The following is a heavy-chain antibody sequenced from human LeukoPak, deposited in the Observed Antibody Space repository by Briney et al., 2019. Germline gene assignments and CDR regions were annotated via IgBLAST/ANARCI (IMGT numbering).Heavy chain of an antibody. V-gene: IGHV1-69*05. CDR3: ASEAGYCSSTSCYLDY. Sequence: SVKVSCKASGGTFSSYAIIWVRQAPGQGLEWMGGIIPIFGTANYAQKFQGRVTITTDESTSTAYMELSSLRSEDTAVYYCASEAGYCSSTSCYLDYWGQGTLVTVSS. D-gene: IGHD2-2*01. CDR2: IIPIFGTA. CDR1: GGTFSSYA. J-gene: IGHJ4*02.